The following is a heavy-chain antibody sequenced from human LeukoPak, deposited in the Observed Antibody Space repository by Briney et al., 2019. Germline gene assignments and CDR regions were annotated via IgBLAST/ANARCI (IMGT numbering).Heavy chain of an antibody. V-gene: IGHV3-48*03. CDR1: GFTFSSYE. Sequence: GGSLRLSCAASGFTFSSYEMNWVRQAPGKGLEWVSYISSSGSTIYYADSVKGRFTISRDNAKNSLYLQMNSLRAEDTAVYYCARGIDILTGYPDLNFDYWGQGTLVTVSS. CDR3: ARGIDILTGYPDLNFDY. CDR2: ISSSGSTI. D-gene: IGHD3-9*01. J-gene: IGHJ4*02.